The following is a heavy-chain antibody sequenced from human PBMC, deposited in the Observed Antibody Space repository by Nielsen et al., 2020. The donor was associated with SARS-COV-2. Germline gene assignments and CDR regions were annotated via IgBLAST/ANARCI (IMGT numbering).Heavy chain of an antibody. CDR2: ISYDGSNK. CDR3: ARDESNYYYFDY. V-gene: IGHV3-30-3*01. J-gene: IGHJ4*02. D-gene: IGHD4-11*01. Sequence: VRQAPGKGLEWVAVISYDGSNKYYADSVKGRFTISRDNSKNTLYLQMNSLRAEDTAVYYCARDESNYYYFDYWGQGTLVTVSS.